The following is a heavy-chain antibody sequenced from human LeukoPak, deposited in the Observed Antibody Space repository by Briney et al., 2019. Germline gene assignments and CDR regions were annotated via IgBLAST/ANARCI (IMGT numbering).Heavy chain of an antibody. CDR2: ISSSSSYI. D-gene: IGHD3-22*01. Sequence: AGGSLRLSCAASGFIFSSYWMSWVRQAPGKGLEWVSSISSSSSYIYYADSVKGRFTISRDNAKNSLYLQMNSLRAEDTAVYYCARDDPRMSDDSSGYPPIPQPNAFDIWGQGTMVTVSS. CDR3: ARDDPRMSDDSSGYPPIPQPNAFDI. V-gene: IGHV3-21*01. CDR1: GFIFSSYW. J-gene: IGHJ3*02.